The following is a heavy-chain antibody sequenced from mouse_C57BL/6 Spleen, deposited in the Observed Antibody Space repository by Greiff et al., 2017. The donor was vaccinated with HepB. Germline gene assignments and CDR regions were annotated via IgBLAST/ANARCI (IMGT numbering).Heavy chain of an antibody. CDR1: GFTFSSYA. D-gene: IGHD1-1*01. J-gene: IGHJ2*01. V-gene: IGHV5-4*01. Sequence: EVQGVESGGGLVKPGGSLKLSCAASGFTFSSYAMSWVRQTPEKRLEWVATISDGGSYTYYPDNVKGRFTISRDNAKNNLYLQMSHLKSEDTAMYYCARERGHYYGSNYFDYWGQGTTLTVSS. CDR2: ISDGGSYT. CDR3: ARERGHYYGSNYFDY.